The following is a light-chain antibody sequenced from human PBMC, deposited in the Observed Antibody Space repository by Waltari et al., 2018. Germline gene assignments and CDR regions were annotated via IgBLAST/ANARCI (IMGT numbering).Light chain of an antibody. V-gene: IGKV3-15*01. J-gene: IGKJ1*01. Sequence: DIVMTQSPATLSVSPGERATLSCRASQGVSSNLAWYQQKPGQAPRLLICGASTRATGIPARFSGSGSGTEFTLTISSLQSEDFAIYFCQQYNDWPRTFGQGTKVEIK. CDR1: QGVSSN. CDR2: GAS. CDR3: QQYNDWPRT.